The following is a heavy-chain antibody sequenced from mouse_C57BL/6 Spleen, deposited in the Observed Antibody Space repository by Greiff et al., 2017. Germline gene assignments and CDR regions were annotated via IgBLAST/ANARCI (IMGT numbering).Heavy chain of an antibody. CDR3: ARGYGSSYLDY. V-gene: IGHV1-82*01. J-gene: IGHJ2*01. D-gene: IGHD1-1*01. CDR1: GYAFSSSW. Sequence: QVQLKESGPELVKPGASVKISCKASGYAFSSSWMNWVKQRPGKGLEWIGRIYPGDGDTNYNGKFKGKATLTADKSSSTAYMQLSSLTSEDSAVYFCARGYGSSYLDYWGQGTTLTVSS. CDR2: IYPGDGDT.